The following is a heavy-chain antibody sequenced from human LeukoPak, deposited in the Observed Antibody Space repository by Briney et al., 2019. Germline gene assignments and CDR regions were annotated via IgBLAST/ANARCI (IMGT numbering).Heavy chain of an antibody. CDR2: ISYDGSNK. J-gene: IGHJ3*02. V-gene: IGHV3-30*18. CDR3: AKALTSGWYLDAFNI. CDR1: GFTFSSYD. D-gene: IGHD6-19*01. Sequence: PGGSLRLSCAASGFTFSSYDMHWVRQAPGKGLEWVAVISYDGSNKYYADSVKGRFTISRDNSKNTLFLEMNSLRAEDTAVYYCAKALTSGWYLDAFNIWGQGTMVTVSS.